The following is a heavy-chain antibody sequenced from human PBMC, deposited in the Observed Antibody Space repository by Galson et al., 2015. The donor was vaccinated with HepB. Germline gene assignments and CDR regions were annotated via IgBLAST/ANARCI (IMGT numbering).Heavy chain of an antibody. CDR1: GDSVSSNSAA. CDR3: ARAHYYDSSGGGGVGMDV. V-gene: IGHV6-1*01. D-gene: IGHD3-22*01. J-gene: IGHJ6*02. Sequence: CAISGDSVSSNSAAWNWIRQSPSRGLEWLGRTYYRSKWYNDYAVSVKSRITINPDTSKNQFSLQLNSVTPEDTAVYYCARAHYYDSSGGGGVGMDVWGQGTTVTVSS. CDR2: TYYRSKWYN.